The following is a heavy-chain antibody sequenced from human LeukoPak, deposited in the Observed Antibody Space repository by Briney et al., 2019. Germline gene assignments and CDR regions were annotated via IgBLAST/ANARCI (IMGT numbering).Heavy chain of an antibody. CDR3: ARATSSSWRAGLDV. V-gene: IGHV3-9*01. Sequence: GGSLRLSCAASGFTFDDYAMHWVRQAPGKGLEWVSGISWNSGSIGYADSVKGRFTISRDNAKNSLYLQMNSLRAEDTALYYCARATSSSWRAGLDVWGQGTTVTVSS. J-gene: IGHJ6*02. D-gene: IGHD6-13*01. CDR2: ISWNSGSI. CDR1: GFTFDDYA.